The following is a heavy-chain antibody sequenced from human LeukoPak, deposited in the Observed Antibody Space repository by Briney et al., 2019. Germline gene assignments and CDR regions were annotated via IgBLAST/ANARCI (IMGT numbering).Heavy chain of an antibody. J-gene: IGHJ4*02. CDR2: IWYDGSNK. V-gene: IGHV3-33*01. D-gene: IGHD3-22*01. CDR3: ARDFVAYDSSGYPPFVDY. Sequence: GGSLRLSCAASGFTFSSYGMHWVRQAPGKGSEWVAVIWYDGSNKYYADSVKGRFTISRDNSKNTLFLQMNSLRAEDTAVYYCARDFVAYDSSGYPPFVDYWGQGTLVTVSS. CDR1: GFTFSSYG.